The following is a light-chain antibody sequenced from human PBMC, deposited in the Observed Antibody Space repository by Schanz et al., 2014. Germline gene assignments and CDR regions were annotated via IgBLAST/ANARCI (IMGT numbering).Light chain of an antibody. CDR2: DVT. CDR1: SSDVGGYNY. J-gene: IGLJ1*01. V-gene: IGLV2-14*01. Sequence: QSALTQPASVSGSPGQSITISCTGTSSDVGGYNYVSWYQQHPGKAPKLMIYDVTYRPSGVSHRFSGSKSGNTASLTISGLQAEDEADYYCSSYTGSSTLDVFGTGTKLTVL. CDR3: SSYTGSSTLDV.